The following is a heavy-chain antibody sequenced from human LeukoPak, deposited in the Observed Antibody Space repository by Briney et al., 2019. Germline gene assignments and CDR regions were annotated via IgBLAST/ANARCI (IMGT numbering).Heavy chain of an antibody. CDR2: IKQDGSEK. CDR1: GFTFSSYW. J-gene: IGHJ5*02. V-gene: IGHV3-7*01. CDR3: SSWFDP. Sequence: GGSLRLSCAAPGFTFSSYWMSWVRQAPGKGLEWVANIKQDGSEKYYVDSVKGRFTISRDNAKNSLYLQMNSLRAEDTAVYYCSSWFDPWGQGTLVTVSS.